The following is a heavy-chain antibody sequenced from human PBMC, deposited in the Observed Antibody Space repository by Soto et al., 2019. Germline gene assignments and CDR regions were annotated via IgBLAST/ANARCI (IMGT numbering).Heavy chain of an antibody. Sequence: SETLSLTCTVSGGSVSSGSYYWSWIRQPPGKGLEWIGYIYYGGSTTYNPSLKSRLTISVDTSKNQFSLKVNSVTTADTAVYYCARVSWDYVWGSPYYFDEWGQGTRVTV. CDR2: IYYGGST. J-gene: IGHJ4*02. CDR3: ARVSWDYVWGSPYYFDE. D-gene: IGHD3-16*01. CDR1: GGSVSSGSYY. V-gene: IGHV4-61*01.